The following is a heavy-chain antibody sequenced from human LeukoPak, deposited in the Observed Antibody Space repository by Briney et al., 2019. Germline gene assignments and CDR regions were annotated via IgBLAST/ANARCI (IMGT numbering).Heavy chain of an antibody. D-gene: IGHD1-14*01. CDR2: TKQDGREK. CDR3: ASPGP. CDR1: GFNLSSLL. V-gene: IGHV3-7*05. Sequence: GGSLRPSLAASGFNLSSLLMSWVRQAPGKGLEWVANTKQDGREKTYVDSEKGRFTISRDNAKNSLYLQMGSLRAEDTAVYYCASPGPWGQGTLVTVSS. J-gene: IGHJ5*02.